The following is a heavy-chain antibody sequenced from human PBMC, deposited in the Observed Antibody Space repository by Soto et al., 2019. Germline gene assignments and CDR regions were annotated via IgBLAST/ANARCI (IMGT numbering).Heavy chain of an antibody. CDR2: IYYSGST. D-gene: IGHD3-10*01. CDR1: GGSISSSSYY. Sequence: QLQLQESGPGLVKPSETLPLTCTVSGGSISSSSYYWGWIRQPPGKGLEWIGSIYYSGSTYYNPSLQRRVTISVDTSKNQFSLKLSSVTAADTAVYYCARQRGFGAYYFDYWGQGTLVTVSS. J-gene: IGHJ4*02. CDR3: ARQRGFGAYYFDY. V-gene: IGHV4-39*01.